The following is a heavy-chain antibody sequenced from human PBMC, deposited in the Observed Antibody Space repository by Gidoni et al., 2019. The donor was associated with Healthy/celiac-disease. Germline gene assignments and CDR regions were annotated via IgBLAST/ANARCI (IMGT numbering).Heavy chain of an antibody. Sequence: QVQLVESGGGVVQPGRSLGLSCAASGFPFSSYGMHWVRQAPGKGLEWVAVIWYDGSNKYYADSVKGRFTISRDNSKNTLYLQMNSLRAEDTAVYYCARGRSKWELLSGDDYWGQGTLVTVSS. D-gene: IGHD1-26*01. V-gene: IGHV3-33*01. CDR1: GFPFSSYG. CDR2: IWYDGSNK. J-gene: IGHJ4*02. CDR3: ARGRSKWELLSGDDY.